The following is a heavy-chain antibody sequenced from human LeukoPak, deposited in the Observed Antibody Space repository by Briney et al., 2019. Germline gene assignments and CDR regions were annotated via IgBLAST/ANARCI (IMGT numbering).Heavy chain of an antibody. Sequence: ASVTVSCKAFGYTFTGYYMHWVRQAPGQGLEWMGWINPNSGGTNYAQKFQGRVTMTRDTSISTAYMELSRLRSDDTAVYYCARVALDYYDSSGYIDYWGQGTLVTVSS. D-gene: IGHD3-22*01. CDR2: INPNSGGT. J-gene: IGHJ4*02. V-gene: IGHV1-2*02. CDR3: ARVALDYYDSSGYIDY. CDR1: GYTFTGYY.